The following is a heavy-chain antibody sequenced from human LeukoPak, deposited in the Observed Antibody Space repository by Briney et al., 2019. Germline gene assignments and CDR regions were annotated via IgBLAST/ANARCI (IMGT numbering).Heavy chain of an antibody. V-gene: IGHV3-7*01. CDR3: AKDPGIAVAEDY. J-gene: IGHJ4*02. CDR2: IKQDGSEK. CDR1: GFTFSSYW. D-gene: IGHD6-19*01. Sequence: GGSLRLSCAASGFTFSSYWMSWVRQAPGKGLEWVANIKQDGSEKYYVDSVKGRFTISRDNAKNSLYLQMNSLRAEDTAVYYRAKDPGIAVAEDYWGQGTLVTVSS.